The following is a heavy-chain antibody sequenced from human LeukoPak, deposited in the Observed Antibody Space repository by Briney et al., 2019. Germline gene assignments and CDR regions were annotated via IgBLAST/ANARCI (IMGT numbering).Heavy chain of an antibody. J-gene: IGHJ4*02. CDR2: INPSGGST. V-gene: IGHV1-46*01. CDR1: GYXFTRYY. Sequence: ASVKVSCKASGYXFTRYYIYWVRQAPGQGLEWMGLINPSGGSTSYSQKFQGRVTMTSDTSTSTVYMELSSLRSEDTAVYYCARVHDYGDLRYLDYWGQGTPGHRLL. CDR3: ARVHDYGDLRYLDY. D-gene: IGHD4-17*01.